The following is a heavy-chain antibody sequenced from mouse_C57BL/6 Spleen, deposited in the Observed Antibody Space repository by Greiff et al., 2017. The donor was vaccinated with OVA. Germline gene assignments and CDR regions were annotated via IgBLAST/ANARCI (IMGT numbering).Heavy chain of an antibody. Sequence: VQLVESGAELARPGASVKLSCKASGYPFTSYGISWVKQSPGKGLEWIGEIYPRSGNNYYNEKFKGKATLTADKSSSTAYMELRSLTSEYSAVYFCARGDDSNYYAMDYWGQGTSVTVSS. CDR2: IYPRSGNN. J-gene: IGHJ4*01. CDR3: ARGDDSNYYAMDY. V-gene: IGHV1-81*01. CDR1: GYPFTSYG. D-gene: IGHD2-4*01.